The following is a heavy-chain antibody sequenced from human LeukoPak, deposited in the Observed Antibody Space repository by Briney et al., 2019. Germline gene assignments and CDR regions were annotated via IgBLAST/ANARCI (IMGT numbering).Heavy chain of an antibody. D-gene: IGHD1-26*01. CDR1: GGSISSSNYY. Sequence: SETLSLTCTVSGGSISSSNYYWGWIRQLPGKGLKWIGNIYYSGTTYYNPSLKSRVTISVDTSKNQFSLKLNSVTAADTAVYYCARGLVGATMSNWGQGALVTVSS. J-gene: IGHJ4*02. CDR3: ARGLVGATMSN. V-gene: IGHV4-39*01. CDR2: IYYSGTT.